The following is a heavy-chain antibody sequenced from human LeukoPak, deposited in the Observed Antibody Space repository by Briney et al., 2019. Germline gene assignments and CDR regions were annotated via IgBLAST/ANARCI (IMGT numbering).Heavy chain of an antibody. CDR3: ARDSPVRH. CDR2: IYYSGST. V-gene: IGHV4-61*01. J-gene: IGHJ1*01. Sequence: SETLSLTCTVSGGSVSSGSYYWSWIRQPPGKGLEWIGYIYYSGSTNYNPSLKSRVTISVDTSKNQFSLKLSSVTAADTAVYYCARDSPVRHWGQGTQVTVSS. CDR1: GGSVSSGSYY.